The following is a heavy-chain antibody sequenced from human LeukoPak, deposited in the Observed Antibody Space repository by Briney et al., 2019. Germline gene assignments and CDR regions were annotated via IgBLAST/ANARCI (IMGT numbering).Heavy chain of an antibody. CDR3: ARERVAEWYFDL. Sequence: SETLSLTCTVSVGSMRNYYWIWIRQPAGKGLEGIGRIYTSGSTNYNPSLKRRVTMSIDTSKKQFSLQLSSVTAADTAVYYCARERVAEWYFDLWGRGTLVTVPS. CDR1: VGSMRNYY. D-gene: IGHD3-3*01. V-gene: IGHV4-4*07. J-gene: IGHJ2*01. CDR2: IYTSGST.